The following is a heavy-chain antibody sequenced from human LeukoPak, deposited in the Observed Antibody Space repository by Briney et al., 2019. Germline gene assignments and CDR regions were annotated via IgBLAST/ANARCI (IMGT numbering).Heavy chain of an antibody. Sequence: PSGTLSLTCTVSGGSVSLYYWNWIRQTPGKGLEWIAYVYSSGGAKYNPSLKSRVTISVDTSRNQFSLNLTSVTAADTAVYYCARAVPVTMTDPFDRWGQGTMVTVSS. CDR3: ARAVPVTMTDPFDR. J-gene: IGHJ3*01. CDR1: GGSVSLYY. D-gene: IGHD3-22*01. CDR2: VYSSGGA. V-gene: IGHV4-59*02.